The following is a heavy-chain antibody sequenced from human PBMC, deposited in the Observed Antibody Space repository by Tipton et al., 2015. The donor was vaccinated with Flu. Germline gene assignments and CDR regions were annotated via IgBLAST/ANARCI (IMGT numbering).Heavy chain of an antibody. Sequence: TLSLTCIVSGGSINSYSCNWIRQPAGKGLEWIGRIYSSGSTNYNPSLKSRVTMSVDTSKKQFSLEVTSVTAADTAVYYCARLSYYDVDLKNFYFEDWGRGTLVTVSS. V-gene: IGHV4-4*07. D-gene: IGHD3-10*02. J-gene: IGHJ4*02. CDR1: GGSINSYS. CDR2: IYSSGST. CDR3: ARLSYYDVDLKNFYFED.